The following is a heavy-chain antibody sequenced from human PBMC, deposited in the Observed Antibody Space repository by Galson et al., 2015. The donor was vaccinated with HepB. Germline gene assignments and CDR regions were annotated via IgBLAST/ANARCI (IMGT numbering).Heavy chain of an antibody. CDR2: IYSGGST. CDR1: GFTVSSNY. V-gene: IGHV3-53*04. D-gene: IGHD3-22*01. J-gene: IGHJ3*02. Sequence: SLRLSCAASGFTVSSNYMSWVRQAPGKGLEWVSVIYSGGSTYYADSVKGRFTISRHNSKDTLYLQMNSLRAEDTAVYYCARSGFNYYDSSGSNAFDIWGQGSMVTVSS. CDR3: ARSGFNYYDSSGSNAFDI.